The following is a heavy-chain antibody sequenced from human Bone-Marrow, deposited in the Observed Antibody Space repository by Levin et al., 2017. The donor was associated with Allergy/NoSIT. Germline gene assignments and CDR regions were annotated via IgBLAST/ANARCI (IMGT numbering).Heavy chain of an antibody. Sequence: LSLTCAASGFTVSNNYMRWVRQAPGKGLEWVSLIYSGGSTYYADSVKGRFSISRDNSRNTLYLQMNTLRAEDTAVYYCASSPHAGYWGQGTLVTVSS. J-gene: IGHJ4*02. V-gene: IGHV3-66*01. D-gene: IGHD2-2*01. CDR2: IYSGGST. CDR1: GFTVSNNY. CDR3: ASSPHAGY.